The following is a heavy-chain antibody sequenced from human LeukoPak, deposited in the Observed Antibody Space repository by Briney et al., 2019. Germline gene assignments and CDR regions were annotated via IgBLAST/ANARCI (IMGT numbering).Heavy chain of an antibody. CDR2: VSSGSSTI. J-gene: IGHJ3*02. V-gene: IGHV3-11*04. Sequence: GGSLRLSCAASGFTFSDYYMSWIRQAPGKGLEWVSYVSSGSSTIYYADSVKGRFTISRDNAKNSLYLQMNSLRAEDTAVYYCARVDDSSGYYGTDAFDIWGQGTMVTVSS. CDR3: ARVDDSSGYYGTDAFDI. CDR1: GFTFSDYY. D-gene: IGHD3-22*01.